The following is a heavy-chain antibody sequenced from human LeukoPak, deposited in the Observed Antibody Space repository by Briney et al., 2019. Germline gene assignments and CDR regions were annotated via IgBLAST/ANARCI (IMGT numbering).Heavy chain of an antibody. Sequence: GGSLRLSCAASGFTVSRNYMSWVRQAPGKGLGWVSVIYSGGSTYYADSVKGRFTISRDNSKNTLYLQMNSLRAEDTAVYYCAREYSSSSHHYYYYMDVWGKGTTVTVSS. CDR1: GFTVSRNY. CDR3: AREYSSSSHHYYYYMDV. V-gene: IGHV3-53*01. J-gene: IGHJ6*03. D-gene: IGHD6-6*01. CDR2: IYSGGST.